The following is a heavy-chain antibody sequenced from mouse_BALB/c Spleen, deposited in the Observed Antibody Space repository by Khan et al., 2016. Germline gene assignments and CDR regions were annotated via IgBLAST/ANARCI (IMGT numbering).Heavy chain of an antibody. CDR2: IWAGGST. V-gene: IGHV2-9*02. D-gene: IGHD2-14*01. CDR3: ALYYRYDNYAMDY. J-gene: IGHJ4*01. CDR1: GYSLTSYG. Sequence: QVQLKESGPGLVAPSQSLSITCTVSGYSLTSYGVHWVRQPPGKGLEWLGVIWAGGSTNYNSALMSRLSLSKDNSKSQVFLKMNSLQTDDTAMYYCALYYRYDNYAMDYWGQGTSVTVSS.